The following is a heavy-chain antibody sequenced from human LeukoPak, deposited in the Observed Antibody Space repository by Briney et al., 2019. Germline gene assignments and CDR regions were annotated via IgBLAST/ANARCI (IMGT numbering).Heavy chain of an antibody. D-gene: IGHD2-2*01. CDR3: PRFNPGCTEDSCYVHC. CDR2: IYSSGTT. J-gene: IGHJ4*02. Sequence: PSETPSLTCTVSGGSMNNHYWTWIRQSPGKGLELIGRIYSSGTTAYTRSLKSRVTMSIDTSRNQFSLNVFSVTAAGSAVYYCPRFNPGCTEDSCYVHCWGQGTLVTVSS. V-gene: IGHV4-59*11. CDR1: GGSMNNHY.